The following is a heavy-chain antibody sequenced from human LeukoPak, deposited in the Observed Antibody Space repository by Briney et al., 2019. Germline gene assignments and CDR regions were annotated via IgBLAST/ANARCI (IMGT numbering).Heavy chain of an antibody. CDR1: GGSISSYY. V-gene: IGHV4-59*01. CDR3: ARIFDY. CDR2: IYYSGSI. J-gene: IGHJ4*02. Sequence: SETLSLTCTVSGGSISSYYWSWIRQPPGKGLEWIGYIYYSGSINYNPSLKSRVTISVDTSKNQFSLKLSSVTAADTAVYYCARIFDYWGQGTLVTVSS.